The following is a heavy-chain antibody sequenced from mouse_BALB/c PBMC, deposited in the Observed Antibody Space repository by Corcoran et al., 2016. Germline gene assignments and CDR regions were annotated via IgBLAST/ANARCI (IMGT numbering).Heavy chain of an antibody. CDR2: INPYNGAT. V-gene: IGHV1-34*02. J-gene: IGHJ3*01. D-gene: IGHD2-1*01. Sequence: EVQLQQSGPELVKPVASVKISCKASGYSFTGYYMHWVKQSHVKSLEWIGRINPYNGATSYNKNFKDKASLTVDKSSSTADMELHSLTPEDCAVYYCARSGGNSAWFAYGGQGTLVTVSA. CDR1: GYSFTGYY. CDR3: ARSGGNSAWFAY.